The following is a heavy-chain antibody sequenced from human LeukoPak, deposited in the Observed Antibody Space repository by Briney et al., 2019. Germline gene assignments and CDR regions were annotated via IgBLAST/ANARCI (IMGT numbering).Heavy chain of an antibody. CDR1: RGSISNYY. D-gene: IGHD6-13*01. J-gene: IGHJ4*02. CDR2: IYYSGNT. CDR3: ARHSGERAATGFDY. Sequence: SETLSLTFTVSRGSISNYYWSWIRQPPGKGLEWIAYIYYSGNTNYNPSLKSRVTISVDTSRNQFSLKLSSVTAADTAVYYCARHSGERAATGFDYWGQGTLVTVSS. V-gene: IGHV4-59*08.